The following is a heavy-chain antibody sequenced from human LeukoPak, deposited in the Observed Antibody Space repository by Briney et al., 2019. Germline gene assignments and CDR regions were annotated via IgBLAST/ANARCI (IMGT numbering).Heavy chain of an antibody. Sequence: GGSLRLSCAAAGFTFSSYAMHWVRQAPGKGLEWVAVISYDGSNKYYADSVKGRFTISRDNSKNTLYLQMNSLRAEDTAVYYCARYMITFGGVIVDWRQGTLVAVSS. CDR3: ARYMITFGGVIVD. CDR1: GFTFSSYA. D-gene: IGHD3-16*02. CDR2: ISYDGSNK. V-gene: IGHV3-30-3*01. J-gene: IGHJ4*02.